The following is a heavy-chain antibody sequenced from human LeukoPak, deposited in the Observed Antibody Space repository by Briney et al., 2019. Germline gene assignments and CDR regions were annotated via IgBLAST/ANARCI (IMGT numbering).Heavy chain of an antibody. CDR2: IYHSGST. J-gene: IGHJ4*02. CDR3: ARHGDYYDFDY. D-gene: IGHD3-22*01. V-gene: IGHV4-38-2*01. Sequence: PSETLSLTCAVSGYSISSGYYWGWIRQPPGKGLEWIGSIYHSGSTYYNPSLKSLVTISVDKSKNQFSLKRSSVTAADTAVYYCARHGDYYDFDYWGQGTLVTVSS. CDR1: GYSISSGYY.